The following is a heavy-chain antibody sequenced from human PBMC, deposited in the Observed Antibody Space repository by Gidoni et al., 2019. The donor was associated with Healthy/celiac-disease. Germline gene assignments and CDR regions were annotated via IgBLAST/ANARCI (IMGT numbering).Heavy chain of an antibody. V-gene: IGHV4-34*01. CDR1: GGSFSGYY. J-gene: IGHJ2*01. Sequence: QVQLQQWGAGLLKPSKTLSLTCAVYGGSFSGYYWSWIRQPPGKGLEWIGEINHSGSTNYNPSLKSRVTISVDTSKNQFSLKLSSVTAADTAVYYCARGAETWIQLWLLSGAWRFDLWGRGTLVTVSS. CDR2: INHSGST. D-gene: IGHD5-18*01. CDR3: ARGAETWIQLWLLSGAWRFDL.